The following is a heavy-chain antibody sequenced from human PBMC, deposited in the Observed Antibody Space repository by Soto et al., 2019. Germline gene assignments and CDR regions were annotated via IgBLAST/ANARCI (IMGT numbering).Heavy chain of an antibody. V-gene: IGHV1-69*01. CDR3: ARPKGYCSSTSCPRNYYYYGMDV. J-gene: IGHJ6*02. CDR1: GGTFSSYA. Sequence: QVPLVQSGAEVKKPGSLVKVSCKASGGTFSSYAISWVRQAPGQGLEWMGGIIPIFGTANYAQKFQGRVTITADESTSTAYMELSSLRSEDTAVYYCARPKGYCSSTSCPRNYYYYGMDVWGQGTTVTVSS. D-gene: IGHD2-2*01. CDR2: IIPIFGTA.